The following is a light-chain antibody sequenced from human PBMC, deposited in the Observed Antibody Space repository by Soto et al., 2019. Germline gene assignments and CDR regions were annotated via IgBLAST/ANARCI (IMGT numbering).Light chain of an antibody. CDR2: STN. Sequence: QTVVTQEPSLSVSPGGTVTLTCGLNSGSVSTSYFPTWCQQTPGQAPRTLIYSTNTRSSGVPGRFSGSILGNKAALTITGAQADDESNYYCALYMGSGVVFGEGTKLTVL. V-gene: IGLV8-61*01. CDR3: ALYMGSGVV. J-gene: IGLJ2*01. CDR1: SGSVSTSYF.